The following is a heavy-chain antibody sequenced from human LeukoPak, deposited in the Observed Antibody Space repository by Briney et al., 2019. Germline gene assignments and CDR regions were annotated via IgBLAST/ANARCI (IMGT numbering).Heavy chain of an antibody. D-gene: IGHD1-26*01. CDR2: ISRSGTTT. CDR3: ARVGATTWY. Sequence: GGSLRLSCGVSGFTFSSYELNWVRQAPGKGLEWVSYISRSGTTTLYADSVKGRFTISRDNAKNTLYLQVNSLRAEDTAVYYCARVGATTWYWGQGTLVTVSS. J-gene: IGHJ4*02. CDR1: GFTFSSYE. V-gene: IGHV3-48*03.